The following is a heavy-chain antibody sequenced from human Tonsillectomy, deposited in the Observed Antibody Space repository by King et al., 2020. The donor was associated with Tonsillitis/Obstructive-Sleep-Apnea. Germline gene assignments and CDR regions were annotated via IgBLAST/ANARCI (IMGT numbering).Heavy chain of an antibody. CDR1: GYTFTDYY. D-gene: IGHD3-10*01. CDR3: ARDVRKFGSGTYDAFDI. CDR2: INPNTGVT. J-gene: IGHJ3*02. Sequence: GQLVQSGAEVKKPGASMKVSCKASGYTFTDYYIHWVRQAPGQGLEWMGWINPNTGVTNYAQKFQGSVTMTRDSSITTAYMELSRLRSDDTAVYYCARDVRKFGSGTYDAFDIWGQGTMVTVSS. V-gene: IGHV1-2*02.